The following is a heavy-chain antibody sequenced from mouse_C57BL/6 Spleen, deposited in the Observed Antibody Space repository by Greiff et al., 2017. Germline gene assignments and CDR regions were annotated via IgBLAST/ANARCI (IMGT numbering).Heavy chain of an antibody. D-gene: IGHD1-1*01. CDR3: ARRNYGSSYGYCDV. V-gene: IGHV1-69*01. CDR2: IDPSDSYT. Sequence: QVQLQQPGAELVMPGASVKLSCKASGYTFTSYWMHWVKQRPGQGLEWIGEIDPSDSYTNYNQKFKGKSTLTVDKSSSTAYMQLRSLTSADSAVYYCARRNYGSSYGYCDVWGTGTTVTVSS. CDR1: GYTFTSYW. J-gene: IGHJ1*03.